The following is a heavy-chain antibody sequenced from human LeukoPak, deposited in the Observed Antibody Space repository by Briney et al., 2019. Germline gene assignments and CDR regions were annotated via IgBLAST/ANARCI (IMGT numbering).Heavy chain of an antibody. V-gene: IGHV3-7*01. CDR3: AGGIAMVRGGDV. CDR1: GFTFSSYW. J-gene: IGHJ6*04. D-gene: IGHD3-10*01. CDR2: IEQDGSEK. Sequence: PGGSLRLSCAASGFTFSSYWMTWVRQAPGKGLEWVANIEQDGSEKNYVDSVKGRFTISRDNAKNSLYLQMNSLRVEDTAVYYCAGGIAMVRGGDVWGKGTTVTVSS.